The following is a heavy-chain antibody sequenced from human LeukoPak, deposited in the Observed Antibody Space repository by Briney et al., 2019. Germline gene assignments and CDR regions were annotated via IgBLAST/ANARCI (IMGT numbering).Heavy chain of an antibody. CDR3: ARGNEGIVVVPAAVASGMDV. V-gene: IGHV1-69*13. CDR1: GGTFSSYA. D-gene: IGHD2-2*01. CDR2: IIPIFGTA. Sequence: SVKVSCKASGGTFSSYAISWVRQAPGQGLEWMGGIIPIFGTANYTQKFQGRVTITADESTSTAYMELSSLRSEDTAVYYCARGNEGIVVVPAAVASGMDVWGKGTTVTVSS. J-gene: IGHJ6*04.